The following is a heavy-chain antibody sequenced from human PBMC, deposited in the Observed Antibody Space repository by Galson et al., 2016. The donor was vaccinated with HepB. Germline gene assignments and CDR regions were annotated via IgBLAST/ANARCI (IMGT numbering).Heavy chain of an antibody. CDR1: GYTFSNHY. Sequence: VKVSCKASGYTFSNHYMHWVRQAPGQGLEWMGISNPSGGSTVYAEKFQDKVTMTRDTSTSTVYMYLSSLRSEDTAVYFCARETRGYFDYWGQGTLVTVSS. CDR3: ARETRGYFDY. CDR2: SNPSGGST. D-gene: IGHD5-12*01. J-gene: IGHJ4*02. V-gene: IGHV1-46*01.